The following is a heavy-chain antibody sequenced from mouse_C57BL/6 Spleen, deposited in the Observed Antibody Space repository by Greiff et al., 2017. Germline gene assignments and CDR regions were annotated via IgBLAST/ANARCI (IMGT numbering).Heavy chain of an antibody. CDR1: GYTFTSYW. V-gene: IGHV1-69*01. J-gene: IGHJ2*01. Sequence: VQLQQPGAELVMPGASVKLSCKASGYTFTSYWMHWVKQRPGQGLEWIGEIDPSDSYTNYNQKFKVKSTLTVDKSSSTAYMQLSSLTSEDSAVYYCARIKRGYYFDYWGQGTTLTVSS. CDR3: ARIKRGYYFDY. CDR2: IDPSDSYT.